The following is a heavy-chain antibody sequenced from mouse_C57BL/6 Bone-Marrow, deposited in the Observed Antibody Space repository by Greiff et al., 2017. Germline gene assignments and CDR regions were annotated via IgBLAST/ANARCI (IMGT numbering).Heavy chain of an antibody. CDR3: ARFPYDYDFWYFDV. Sequence: EVQLQQSGPELVKPGASVKISCKASGYTFTDYYMNWVKQSHGKSLEWIGDINPNNGGTSYNQKFKGKATLTVDKSSSTAYMELRSLTSEDSAVYYCARFPYDYDFWYFDVWGTGTTVTVSS. J-gene: IGHJ1*03. CDR2: INPNNGGT. V-gene: IGHV1-26*01. CDR1: GYTFTDYY. D-gene: IGHD2-4*01.